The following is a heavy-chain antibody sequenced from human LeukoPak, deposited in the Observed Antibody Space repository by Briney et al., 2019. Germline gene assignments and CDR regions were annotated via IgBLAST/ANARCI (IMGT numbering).Heavy chain of an antibody. Sequence: GGSLRLSCAASGFSFSSHGMSWVRQAPGKGLAWVSGIIGGAGGTYYADSVKGRFTISRDNAKNTLYLQMNSLRAEDTAVYYCAHGSMYQLDYWGQGTLVTVSS. CDR2: IIGGAGGT. J-gene: IGHJ4*02. V-gene: IGHV3-23*01. CDR3: AHGSMYQLDY. CDR1: GFSFSSHG. D-gene: IGHD2-2*01.